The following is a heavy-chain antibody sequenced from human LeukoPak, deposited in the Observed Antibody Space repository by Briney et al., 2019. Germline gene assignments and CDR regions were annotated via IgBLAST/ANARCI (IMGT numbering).Heavy chain of an antibody. Sequence: PSETLSLTCTVSGGSISSSSYYWGWIRQPPGKGLEWIGSIYYSGSTYYNPSLKSRVTISVDTSKNQFSLKLSSVTAADTAVYYCARYIRYSSGSYYMDVWGKGTTVTVSS. V-gene: IGHV4-39*07. J-gene: IGHJ6*03. D-gene: IGHD6-19*01. CDR3: ARYIRYSSGSYYMDV. CDR2: IYYSGST. CDR1: GGSISSSSYY.